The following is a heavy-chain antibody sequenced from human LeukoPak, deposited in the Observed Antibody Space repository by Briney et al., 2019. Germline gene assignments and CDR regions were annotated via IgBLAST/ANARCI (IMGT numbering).Heavy chain of an antibody. J-gene: IGHJ4*02. V-gene: IGHV4-59*08. CDR2: IYYSGST. D-gene: IGHD5-12*01. Sequence: SESLSLTCTVSGGSISSYYWGWIRQPPGKGLGWVGYIYYSGSTNYNPSLKSRVTISVDTSKNQFSLKLSSVTAADTAVYYCARLVSGYDYYFDYWGQGTLVTVSS. CDR1: GGSISSYY. CDR3: ARLVSGYDYYFDY.